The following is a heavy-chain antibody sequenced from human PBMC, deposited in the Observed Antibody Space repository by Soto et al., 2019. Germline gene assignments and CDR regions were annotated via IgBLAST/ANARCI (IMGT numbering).Heavy chain of an antibody. D-gene: IGHD6-19*01. V-gene: IGHV3-15*07. CDR2: IKSKTDGGTT. CDR1: GFTFSNAG. J-gene: IGHJ4*02. CDR3: ATDWPGDYSSGWAY. Sequence: EVQLLESGGGLVKPGGSLRLSCVASGFTFSNAGMNWVRQAPGKGLEWVGRIKSKTDGGTTDYAAPVTTSFTISRDDSKNTLNLQMNSLKTEDTAVYYCATDWPGDYSSGWAYWGQGTLVTVSS.